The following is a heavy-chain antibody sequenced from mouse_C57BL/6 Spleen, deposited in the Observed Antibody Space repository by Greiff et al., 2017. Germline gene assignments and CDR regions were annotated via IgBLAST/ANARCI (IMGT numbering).Heavy chain of an antibody. CDR2: ISDGGSYT. V-gene: IGHV5-4*01. J-gene: IGHJ2*01. CDR3: ARDIYYGNYVGYFDY. Sequence: EVHLVESGGGLVKPGGSLKLSCAASGFTFSSYAMSWVRQTPEKRLEWVATISDGGSYTYYPDNVQGRFTISRDNAKNNLYLQMSHLKSEDTAMYYCARDIYYGNYVGYFDYWGQGTTLTVSS. CDR1: GFTFSSYA. D-gene: IGHD2-1*01.